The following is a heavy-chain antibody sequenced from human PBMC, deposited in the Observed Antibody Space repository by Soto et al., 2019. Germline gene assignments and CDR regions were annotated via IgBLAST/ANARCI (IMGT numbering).Heavy chain of an antibody. Sequence: EVHLVESGGGLVQPGGSLRLSCAASGVVFSNYWMSWVRRAPGKGLEWLANINQDGSGRYHADSVKGRFTISRDNAENSLYLQMNGLRVEDTAVYYCAAIDHGSESWGQGTLVIVSS. CDR1: GVVFSNYW. J-gene: IGHJ5*02. V-gene: IGHV3-7*01. CDR3: AAIDHGSES. CDR2: INQDGSGR. D-gene: IGHD2-2*02.